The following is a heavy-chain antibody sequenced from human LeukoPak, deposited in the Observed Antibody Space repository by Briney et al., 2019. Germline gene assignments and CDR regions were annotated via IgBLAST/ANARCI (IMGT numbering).Heavy chain of an antibody. V-gene: IGHV3-23*01. D-gene: IGHD3-9*01. CDR2: ISGSGGST. Sequence: GGSLRLSCAASGFTFSSYAMSWVRQAPGKGLEWVSVISGSGGSTNYADSVKGRFTISRDNSKNTLYLQMSSLRAEDTAVYYCVKATLRYFDWLPFDYWGQGTLVTVSS. CDR1: GFTFSSYA. CDR3: VKATLRYFDWLPFDY. J-gene: IGHJ4*02.